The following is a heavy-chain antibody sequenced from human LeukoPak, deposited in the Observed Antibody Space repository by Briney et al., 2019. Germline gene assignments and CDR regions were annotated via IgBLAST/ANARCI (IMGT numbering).Heavy chain of an antibody. J-gene: IGHJ4*02. CDR1: GYTFTSYG. D-gene: IGHD6-19*01. V-gene: IGHV1-18*01. CDR3: ASAIAVAGAFDY. CDR2: ISAYNGNT. Sequence: ASVKVSCKASGYTFTSYGISWVRQAPGQGLEWMGWISAYNGNTNYAQKLQGRVTMTTDTSTSTAYMELRSLRSDDTAVYYCASAIAVAGAFDYWGQGTLATVSS.